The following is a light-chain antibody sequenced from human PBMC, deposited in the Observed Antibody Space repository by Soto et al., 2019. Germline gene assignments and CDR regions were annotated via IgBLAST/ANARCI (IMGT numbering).Light chain of an antibody. CDR1: SSDVGGYNY. J-gene: IGLJ2*01. Sequence: QSALTQPASVSGSPGQSITISCTGTSSDVGGYNYVSWYQQHPGKAPKLMIYEVGNRPSGVSNRFSASKSGNTASLTISGLQAEDDADYYCSSYTSTSTLLVFGGGTKLTVL. CDR2: EVG. V-gene: IGLV2-14*01. CDR3: SSYTSTSTLLV.